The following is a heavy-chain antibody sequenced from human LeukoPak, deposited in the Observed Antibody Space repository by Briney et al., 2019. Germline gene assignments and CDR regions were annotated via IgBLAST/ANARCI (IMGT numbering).Heavy chain of an antibody. CDR3: ARDYYGSGSIGY. CDR2: IYYSGST. D-gene: IGHD3-10*01. Sequence: SETLSLTCTVSGYSISSGNYWGWIRQAPGQGLKWIGYIYYSGSTYYNPSLKSRVTISVDTSKNQFSLKLSSVTAADTAVYYCARDYYGSGSIGYWGQGTLVTVSS. J-gene: IGHJ4*02. CDR1: GYSISSGNY. V-gene: IGHV4-38-2*02.